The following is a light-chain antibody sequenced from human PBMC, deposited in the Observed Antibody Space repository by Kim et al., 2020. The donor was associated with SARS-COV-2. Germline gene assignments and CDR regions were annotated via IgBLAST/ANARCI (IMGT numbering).Light chain of an antibody. CDR3: QQYGSSWT. V-gene: IGKV3-20*01. CDR2: GGS. CDR1: QGVSSSK. Sequence: LTTGERAALSCRAGQGVSSSKLAWYERKPGQAPRLLVYGGSGGATGIPDRFSGSGYGTDFTLTISRLEPEDFAVYYCQQYGSSWTFGQGTKVDIK. J-gene: IGKJ1*01.